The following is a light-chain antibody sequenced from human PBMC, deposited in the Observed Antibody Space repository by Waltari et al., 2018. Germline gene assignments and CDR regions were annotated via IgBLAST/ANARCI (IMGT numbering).Light chain of an antibody. CDR2: KSS. J-gene: IGKJ4*01. Sequence: DIQMTQSPSTLSASVGDRVTMPCRASQSIENWLAWYQQKPGHAPKFIISKSSTSESGVPSRFSGSGFGTEFTLTISSLQPDDFATYYCQQYHNDFRTFGGGTTVEIK. V-gene: IGKV1-5*03. CDR3: QQYHNDFRT. CDR1: QSIENW.